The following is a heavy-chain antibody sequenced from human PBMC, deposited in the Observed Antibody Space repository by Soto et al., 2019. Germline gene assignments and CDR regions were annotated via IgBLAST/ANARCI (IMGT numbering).Heavy chain of an antibody. CDR3: TRGAAGFDY. Sequence: GGGLRLSCAASGLTFSSYDLHWVRQATGKGLEWVSAIGTAGDTYYAGSVKGRFTISRENAKNSLYLQMNSLRAGDTAVYYCTRGAAGFDYWGQGTLVTVSS. V-gene: IGHV3-13*01. D-gene: IGHD6-13*01. CDR1: GLTFSSYD. J-gene: IGHJ4*02. CDR2: IGTAGDT.